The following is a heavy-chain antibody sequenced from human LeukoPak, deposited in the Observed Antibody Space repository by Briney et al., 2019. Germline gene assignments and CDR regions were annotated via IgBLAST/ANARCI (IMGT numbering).Heavy chain of an antibody. V-gene: IGHV1-18*01. J-gene: IGHJ4*02. CDR1: GYTFRSHG. CDR3: AREADTNSWYRPAFRLLDV. D-gene: IGHD6-13*01. CDR2: ISPYNDET. Sequence: ASVKVSCKASGYTFRSHGIYWVRQAPGQGLDWMGWISPYNDETNYARMFRDRVIMTTETSTTTAYMELRGLTSDDTAVYFCAREADTNSWYRPAFRLLDVWGQGTLVTVSS.